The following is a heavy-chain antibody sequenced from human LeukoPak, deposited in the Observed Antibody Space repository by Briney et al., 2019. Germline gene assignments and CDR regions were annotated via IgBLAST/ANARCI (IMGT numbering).Heavy chain of an antibody. CDR2: INPNSGGT. J-gene: IGHJ4*02. D-gene: IGHD3-10*01. Sequence: GASVKVSCKASGYTFTGYYMHWVRQAPGQGLEWMGWINPNSGGTNYAQKVQGRVTMTRDTAISTAYMELSRLRSDDTAVYYCARTLWFGELDYWGQGTLVTVSS. CDR1: GYTFTGYY. V-gene: IGHV1-2*02. CDR3: ARTLWFGELDY.